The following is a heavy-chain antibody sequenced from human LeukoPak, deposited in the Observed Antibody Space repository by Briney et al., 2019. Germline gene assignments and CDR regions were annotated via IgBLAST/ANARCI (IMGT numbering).Heavy chain of an antibody. CDR2: TYYRSKWYN. CDR3: VRDQAGLDY. V-gene: IGHV6-1*01. CDR1: GDSVSSNSGA. D-gene: IGHD6-13*01. Sequence: SQTLSLTCAISGDSVSSNSGAWNWIRQSPSRGLEWLGRTYYRSKWYNDYAESVKSRINIKTDTSRHQFSLQLNSVTPEDTAVYYCVRDQAGLDYWGQGTLVTVSS. J-gene: IGHJ4*02.